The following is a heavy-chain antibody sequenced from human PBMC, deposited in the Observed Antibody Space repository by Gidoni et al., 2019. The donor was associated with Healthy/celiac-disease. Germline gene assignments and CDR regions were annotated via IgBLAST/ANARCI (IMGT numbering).Heavy chain of an antibody. J-gene: IGHJ6*02. CDR1: GYTFTSYY. CDR2: INPSGGST. Sequence: QVQLVQSGAEVKKPGASVTVSCKASGYTFTSYYMHWVRQAPGQGLEWMGIINPSGGSTSYAQKFQGRVTMTRDTSTSTVYMELSSLKSEDTAVYYCAREQPAYSSSFPYYYGMDVWGQGTTVTVSS. D-gene: IGHD6-6*01. CDR3: AREQPAYSSSFPYYYGMDV. V-gene: IGHV1-46*03.